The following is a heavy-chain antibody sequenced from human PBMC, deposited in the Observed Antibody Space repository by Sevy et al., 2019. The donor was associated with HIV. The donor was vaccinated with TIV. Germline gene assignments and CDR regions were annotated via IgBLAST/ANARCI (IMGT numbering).Heavy chain of an antibody. CDR3: ARGSAGDPDYYYYYYMDV. Sequence: GGSLRLSCAASGFTFSSYSMNWVRQAPGKGLEWVSYISSSSSTIYYADSVKGRFTISRANAKNLLYLQMNSLRDEDTAVYYCARGSAGDPDYYYYYYMDVWGKGTTVTVSS. CDR1: GFTFSSYS. J-gene: IGHJ6*03. CDR2: ISSSSSTI. D-gene: IGHD3-10*01. V-gene: IGHV3-48*02.